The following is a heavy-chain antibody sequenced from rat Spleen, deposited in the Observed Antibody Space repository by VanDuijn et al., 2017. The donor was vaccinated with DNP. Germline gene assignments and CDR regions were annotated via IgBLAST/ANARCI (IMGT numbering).Heavy chain of an antibody. D-gene: IGHD4-6*01. Sequence: EVQLVESGGGLVQPGRSLKLSCAASGFTFSDYNMAWVRQAPKKGLEWVASINYAGTNTYYGDSVQGRFTISRDKAKSTLYLQMNSLRSEDTATYYCARHSWGAYFDYWGQGVMVTVSS. V-gene: IGHV5-22*01. CDR1: GFTFSDYN. CDR2: INYAGTNT. CDR3: ARHSWGAYFDY. J-gene: IGHJ2*01.